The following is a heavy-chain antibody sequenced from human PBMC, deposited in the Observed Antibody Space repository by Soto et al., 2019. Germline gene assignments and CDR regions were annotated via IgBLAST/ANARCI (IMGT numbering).Heavy chain of an antibody. CDR3: ARDVPNYYGSGSYRDIGY. J-gene: IGHJ4*02. V-gene: IGHV3-48*01. D-gene: IGHD3-10*01. CDR2: ISSSSSTI. CDR1: GFTFSSYS. Sequence: EVQLVESGGGLVQPGGSLRLSCAASGFTFSSYSMNWVRQAPGKGLEWVSYISSSSSTIYYADSVKGRFTISRDNAKTSLYLQMNSLRAEDTAVYYCARDVPNYYGSGSYRDIGYWGQGTLVTVSS.